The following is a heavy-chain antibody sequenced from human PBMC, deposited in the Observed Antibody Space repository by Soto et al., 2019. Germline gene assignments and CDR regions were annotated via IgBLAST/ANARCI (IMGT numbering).Heavy chain of an antibody. J-gene: IGHJ5*02. CDR2: ISAYNGNT. CDR1: GYTFTSYY. CDR3: ARGVGSGTYYNQYNWFDP. V-gene: IGHV1-18*04. D-gene: IGHD3-10*01. Sequence: ASVKVSCKASGYTFTSYYMNWVRQAPGQGLEWMGWISAYNGNTNYAQKLQGRVTMTTDTSTSTAYMELRSLRSDDTAVYYCARGVGSGTYYNQYNWFDPWGQGTLVTVSS.